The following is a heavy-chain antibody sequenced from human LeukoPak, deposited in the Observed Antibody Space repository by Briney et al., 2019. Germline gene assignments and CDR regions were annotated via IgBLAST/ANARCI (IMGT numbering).Heavy chain of an antibody. CDR2: INHSGST. D-gene: IGHD3-16*01. V-gene: IGHV4-34*01. Sequence: EASETLSLTCAVYGGSFSGYYWSWIRQPPGKGLEWIGEINHSGSTNYNPSLKSRVTISVDTSKNQFSLKLSSVTAADTAVYYCARGGGDYGVGEGDYWGQGTLVTVSS. CDR3: ARGGGDYGVGEGDY. J-gene: IGHJ4*02. CDR1: GGSFSGYY.